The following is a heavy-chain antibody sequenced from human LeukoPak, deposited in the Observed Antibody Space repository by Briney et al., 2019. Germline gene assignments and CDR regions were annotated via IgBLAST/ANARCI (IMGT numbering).Heavy chain of an antibody. CDR3: TRNSGWYGLS. J-gene: IGHJ1*01. V-gene: IGHV3-23*01. Sequence: PGGSLRLSCAASGITFSSYGMSWVRQAPGKGLEWVSSIDYDGGSGHYADSVKGRFTISRDNSNNTLFLHLNSLRGEDTAVYYCTRNSGWYGLSWGQGTLVTVSS. CDR2: IDYDGGSG. D-gene: IGHD6-19*01. CDR1: GITFSSYG.